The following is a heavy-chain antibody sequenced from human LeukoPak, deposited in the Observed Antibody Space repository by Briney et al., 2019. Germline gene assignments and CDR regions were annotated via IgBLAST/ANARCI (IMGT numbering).Heavy chain of an antibody. CDR1: GGSISSTNSY. J-gene: IGHJ3*02. V-gene: IGHV4-39*01. Sequence: PSETLSLTCNVSGGSISSTNSYWGWIRQPPGKGLEWIVSIYYSGSTYYNPSLKSRVTISVDTSKKQFSLKLYSVTAADTAVYYCPVGQKYDFWSGYPDGFDIWGQGTMVTVSS. D-gene: IGHD3-3*01. CDR3: PVGQKYDFWSGYPDGFDI. CDR2: IYYSGST.